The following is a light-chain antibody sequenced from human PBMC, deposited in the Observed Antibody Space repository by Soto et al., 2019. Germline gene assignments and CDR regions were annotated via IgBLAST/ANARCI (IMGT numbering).Light chain of an antibody. CDR1: QGISSY. Sequence: DIQLTQSPSFLSASVGDRVTITCRASQGISSYLAWYQQKPGKAPKLLIYAASTLQSGVPSRFSGSGSGTEFTLTISSLQPEDFATYYCQQLNSHTFGQGTKVEIK. CDR3: QQLNSHT. V-gene: IGKV1-9*01. CDR2: AAS. J-gene: IGKJ1*01.